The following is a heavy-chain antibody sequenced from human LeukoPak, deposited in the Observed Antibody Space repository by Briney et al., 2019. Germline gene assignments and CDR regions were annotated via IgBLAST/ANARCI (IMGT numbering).Heavy chain of an antibody. J-gene: IGHJ4*02. V-gene: IGHV3-64D*06. CDR3: VKPQYSSGWLGY. Sequence: GGSLRLSCSASGFTFSSSPMHWVRPAPGKGLEYVSAITNDGGSTYSADSVKGRFAISRDNSKNTLYLQMSSLRTGDTAVYYCVKPQYSSGWLGYWGQGTLVTVSS. CDR2: ITNDGGST. D-gene: IGHD6-19*01. CDR1: GFTFSSSP.